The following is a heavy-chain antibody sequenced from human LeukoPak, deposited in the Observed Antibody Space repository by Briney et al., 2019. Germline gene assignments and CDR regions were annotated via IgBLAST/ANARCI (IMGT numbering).Heavy chain of an antibody. CDR3: ARGGPGYSSSWYYQH. V-gene: IGHV4-39*07. CDR1: GGSISSSSYY. D-gene: IGHD6-13*01. J-gene: IGHJ1*01. Sequence: SETLSLTCTVSGGSISSSSYYWGWIRQPPGKGLEWIGSIYYSGSTYYNPSLKSRVTISVHTSKNQFSLKLSSVTAADTAVYYCARGGPGYSSSWYYQHWGRGTLVTVSS. CDR2: IYYSGST.